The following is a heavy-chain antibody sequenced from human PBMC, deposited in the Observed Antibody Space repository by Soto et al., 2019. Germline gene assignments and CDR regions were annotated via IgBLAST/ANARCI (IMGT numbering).Heavy chain of an antibody. Sequence: QVQLVQSGAEVKKPGSSVKVSCKTSGVSFNNNGIGWVRQAPGHGLEGMGGVSPPFRTSNYTRKFQCRIWITADASTGTVNMEPSSLTSEDTAQYYCARVLYYGSGSYSPYGMDVWGQGTTVTVSS. CDR1: GVSFNNNG. J-gene: IGHJ6*02. V-gene: IGHV1-69*01. D-gene: IGHD3-10*01. CDR2: VSPPFRTS. CDR3: ARVLYYGSGSYSPYGMDV.